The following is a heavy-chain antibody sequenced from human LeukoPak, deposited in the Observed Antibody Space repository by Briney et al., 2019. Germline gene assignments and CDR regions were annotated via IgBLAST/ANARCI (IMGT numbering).Heavy chain of an antibody. CDR2: IIPIFGTA. CDR3: AREGYCSSTSCPPRFDP. CDR1: GGTFSSYA. Sequence: SVKVSCKASGGTFSSYAISWVRQAPGQGLEWMGGIIPIFGTANYAQKFQGRVTITADESTSTAYMGPSSLRSEDTAVYYCAREGYCSSTSCPPRFDPWGQGTLVTVSS. D-gene: IGHD2-2*01. V-gene: IGHV1-69*13. J-gene: IGHJ5*02.